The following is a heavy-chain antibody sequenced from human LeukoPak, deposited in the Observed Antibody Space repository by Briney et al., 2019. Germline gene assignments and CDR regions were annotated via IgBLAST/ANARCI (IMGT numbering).Heavy chain of an antibody. CDR1: GFTFSSYA. J-gene: IGHJ4*02. CDR2: ISSDGITK. V-gene: IGHV3-30*01. CDR3: ARVSIFGVVIPPDF. D-gene: IGHD3-3*02. Sequence: GGSLRLSCAASGFTFSSYALHWVRQAPGKGREWVAVISSDGITKYYADSVKGRITISRDNSKNTLYLQMNSLRAEDTAVFYCARVSIFGVVIPPDFWGQGTLVTVSS.